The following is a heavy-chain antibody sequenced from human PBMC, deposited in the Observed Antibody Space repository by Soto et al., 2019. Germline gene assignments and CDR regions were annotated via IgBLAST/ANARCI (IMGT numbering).Heavy chain of an antibody. CDR1: GGSVSSGSYY. J-gene: IGHJ4*02. V-gene: IGHV4-61*01. D-gene: IGHD2-21*02. Sequence: KPSETLPLTCTVSGGSVSSGSYYWSWIRQPPGKGLEWIGYIYYSGSTNYNPSLKSRVTISVDTSKNQFSLKLSSVTAADTAVYYCARGEKGELLFDYWGQGTLVTVSS. CDR3: ARGEKGELLFDY. CDR2: IYYSGST.